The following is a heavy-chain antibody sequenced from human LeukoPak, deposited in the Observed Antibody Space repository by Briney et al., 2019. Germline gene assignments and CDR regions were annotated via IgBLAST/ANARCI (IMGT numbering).Heavy chain of an antibody. J-gene: IGHJ5*02. CDR1: GGTFTSYA. V-gene: IGHV1-69*05. Sequence: ASVKLSCKASGGTFTSYAISWVRQAPGQGLEWMGGIIPIFGTANYAQKFQGRVTITTDESTSTAYMELSSLRSEDTAVYYCARESCSSTSCYREGNWFDPWGQGTLVTVSS. CDR3: ARESCSSTSCYREGNWFDP. CDR2: IIPIFGTA. D-gene: IGHD2-2*02.